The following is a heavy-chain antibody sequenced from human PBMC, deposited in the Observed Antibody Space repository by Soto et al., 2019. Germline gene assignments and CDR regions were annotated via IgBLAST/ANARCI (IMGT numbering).Heavy chain of an antibody. V-gene: IGHV3-23*01. CDR3: ARGGVKGTTSRGQVYN. J-gene: IGHJ4*02. D-gene: IGHD1-7*01. CDR1: GFTFSSYA. Sequence: PGGSLRLSCAASGFTFSSYAMSWVRQAPGKGLEWVSAISGSGGSTYYADSVKGRFTISRDNAKNSLYLQLNSLRAEDTAAYYCARGGVKGTTSRGQVYNWGQGTLVTVSS. CDR2: ISGSGGST.